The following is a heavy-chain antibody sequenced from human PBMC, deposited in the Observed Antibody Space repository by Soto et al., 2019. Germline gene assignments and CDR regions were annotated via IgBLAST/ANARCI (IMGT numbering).Heavy chain of an antibody. CDR1: GFTFDDNA. CDR3: AISQDRGGRTTFIY. V-gene: IGHV3-9*01. CDR2: INWKSDI. J-gene: IGHJ4*02. D-gene: IGHD3-16*01. Sequence: GGSLRLSCAVSGFTFDDNAMHWVRQAPEKGLEWVSGINWKSDIGYADSVEGRFTISRDNAENSLYLQMNSLRAEDTALYYCAISQDRGGRTTFIYWGQGTQVTVSS.